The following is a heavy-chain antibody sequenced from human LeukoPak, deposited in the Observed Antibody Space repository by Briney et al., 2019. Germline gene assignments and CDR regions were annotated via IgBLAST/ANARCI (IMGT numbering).Heavy chain of an antibody. Sequence: GGSLRLSCAASGFTFSSYGMHWVRQAPGKGLEWVAFIRYDGSNKYYADSVKGRFTISRDNSKNTLYLQMNSLRAEDTAVYYCAKDRSNDFWSGYFTGFDYWGQGTLVIVSS. D-gene: IGHD3-3*01. CDR3: AKDRSNDFWSGYFTGFDY. J-gene: IGHJ4*02. CDR1: GFTFSSYG. CDR2: IRYDGSNK. V-gene: IGHV3-30*02.